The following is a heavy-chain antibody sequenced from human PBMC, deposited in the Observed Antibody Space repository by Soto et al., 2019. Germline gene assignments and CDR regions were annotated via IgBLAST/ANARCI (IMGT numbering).Heavy chain of an antibody. CDR1: GFTLNNSG. CDR2: IWYDGSTE. J-gene: IGHJ3*02. V-gene: IGHV3-33*01. D-gene: IGHD2-21*02. CDR3: ARTDIRHDAFDI. Sequence: QVPLVESGGGVVQPGRSLRLSCAASGFTLNNSGMHWVRQAPGKGLEWVAVIWYDGSTEFYADSVKGRFAISRDTSKSTMYLLMNSLRAEDTAVYYCARTDIRHDAFDIWGQGTQVTVSS.